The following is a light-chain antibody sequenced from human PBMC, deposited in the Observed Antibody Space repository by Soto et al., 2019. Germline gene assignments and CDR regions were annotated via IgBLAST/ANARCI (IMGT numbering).Light chain of an antibody. CDR2: GAS. V-gene: IGKV3-20*01. CDR3: QQYGSSPRT. J-gene: IGKJ1*01. Sequence: EIVLTQSPGSLSLSPGERATLCCRAGQSVSNNYLAWYQQKPGQAPRLLIYGASSRATGIPDRFSGSGSGTDFTLTISRLEPEDFAVYYCQQYGSSPRTFGQGTKVDIK. CDR1: QSVSNNY.